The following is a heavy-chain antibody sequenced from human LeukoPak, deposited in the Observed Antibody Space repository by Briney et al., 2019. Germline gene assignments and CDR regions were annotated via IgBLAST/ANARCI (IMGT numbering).Heavy chain of an antibody. Sequence: ASVKVSCKASGYTFTDYYIHWVRQAPGQGLEWMGWSNPNSGGTKYAQKFQGRVTMTRDTSISTAYMELSRLRSDDTAVYYCARAHDGDKGANWFDPWGQGTLVTVSS. CDR1: GYTFTDYY. D-gene: IGHD4-17*01. CDR2: SNPNSGGT. J-gene: IGHJ5*02. CDR3: ARAHDGDKGANWFDP. V-gene: IGHV1-2*02.